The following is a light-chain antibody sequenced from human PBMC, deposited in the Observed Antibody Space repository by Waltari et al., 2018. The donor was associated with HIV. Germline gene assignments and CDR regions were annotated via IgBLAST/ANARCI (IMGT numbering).Light chain of an antibody. CDR2: YDS. CDR1: NIERKS. V-gene: IGLV3-21*04. CDR3: QVWDSSSDHVL. J-gene: IGLJ2*01. Sequence: SSLLTQIPSVSVAPGQTARITCGGNNIERKSLHWYQQKPGQAPLLVIYYDSDRPSGIPERFSGSNSGNTATLTISRVGDGDEADYYCQVWDSSSDHVLFGGGTRLTVL.